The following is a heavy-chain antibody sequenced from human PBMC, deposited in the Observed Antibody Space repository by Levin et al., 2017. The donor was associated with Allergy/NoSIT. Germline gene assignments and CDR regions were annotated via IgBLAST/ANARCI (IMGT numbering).Heavy chain of an antibody. J-gene: IGHJ6*02. Sequence: SQTLSLTCTVSGGSITNSYWSWIRQPPGKGLEWIGYIYYSGSTNYNPSLQSRLTISVDTSKNQFSLKLSSVTAADSAMYFCARDWATAAPGGGHYDYGMDGWGQGTTVTVSS. D-gene: IGHD5-24*01. V-gene: IGHV4-59*01. CDR1: GGSITNSY. CDR2: IYYSGST. CDR3: ARDWATAAPGGGHYDYGMDG.